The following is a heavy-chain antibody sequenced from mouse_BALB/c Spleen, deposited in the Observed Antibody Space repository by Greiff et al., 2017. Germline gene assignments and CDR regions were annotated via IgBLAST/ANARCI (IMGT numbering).Heavy chain of an antibody. CDR2: ISNGGGST. V-gene: IGHV5-12-2*01. J-gene: IGHJ3*01. CDR1: GFTFSSYT. Sequence: EVNVVESGGGLVQPGGSLKLSCAASGFTFSSYTMSWVRQTPEKRLEWVAYISNGGGSTYYPDTVKGRFTISRDNAKNTLYLQMSSLKSEDTAMYYCARGDDGWFAYWGQGTLVTVSA. D-gene: IGHD2-3*01. CDR3: ARGDDGWFAY.